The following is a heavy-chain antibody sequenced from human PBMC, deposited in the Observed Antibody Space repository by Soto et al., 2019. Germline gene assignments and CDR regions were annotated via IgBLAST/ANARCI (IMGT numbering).Heavy chain of an antibody. V-gene: IGHV3-33*01. Sequence: QVQLVESGGGVVQPGRSLRLSCAASGFTFSSYGMHWVRQAPGKGLEWVAVIWYDGSNKYYADSVKGRFTISRDNSKNAPYHQMDCTRAEDTAVYYCGRGGGGHYYDYFDYWGEGTLVTVSS. CDR2: IWYDGSNK. CDR3: GRGGGGHYYDYFDY. D-gene: IGHD1-26*01. CDR1: GFTFSSYG. J-gene: IGHJ4*02.